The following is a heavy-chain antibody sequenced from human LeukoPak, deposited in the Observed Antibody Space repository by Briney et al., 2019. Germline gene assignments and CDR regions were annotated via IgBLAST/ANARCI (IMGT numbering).Heavy chain of an antibody. V-gene: IGHV4-59*08. CDR3: AGHHPRNTVDF. J-gene: IGHJ4*02. Sequence: MSSETLSLTCTVSGGSISSYYWSWIRQPPGKGLEWIEYISYSGSTNYNPSLKSRVTISLDTSKNQFSPKLSSVTAADTAVYYCAGHHPRNTVDFWGQGTLVTVSS. D-gene: IGHD2/OR15-2a*01. CDR2: ISYSGST. CDR1: GGSISSYY.